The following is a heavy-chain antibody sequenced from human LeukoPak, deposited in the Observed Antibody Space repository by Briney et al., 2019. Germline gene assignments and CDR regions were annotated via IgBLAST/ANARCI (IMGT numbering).Heavy chain of an antibody. Sequence: ASVKVSCKASGYTFTSYGISWVRQAPGQGLEWMGWISAYNGNTNYAQKLQGRVTMTTDTSTSTAYMELRSLRSDDTAVYYCARGTEPNYGDSHFDYWGQGTLVTVSS. CDR2: ISAYNGNT. CDR1: GYTFTSYG. CDR3: ARGTEPNYGDSHFDY. J-gene: IGHJ4*02. V-gene: IGHV1-18*01. D-gene: IGHD4-17*01.